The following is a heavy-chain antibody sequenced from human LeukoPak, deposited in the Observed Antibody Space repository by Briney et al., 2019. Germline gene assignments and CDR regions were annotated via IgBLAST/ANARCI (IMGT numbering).Heavy chain of an antibody. CDR2: IYPGDSDT. CDR3: ARFTRSGYCSSTSCPWYMDV. D-gene: IGHD2-2*01. V-gene: IGHV5-51*01. Sequence: GESLKISCKGSGYSFTSYWIGWVRQMPGKGLEWMGIIYPGDSDTRYSPSFQGQVTISADKSISTAYLQWSSLKASDTAMYYCARFTRSGYCSSTSCPWYMDVWGKGTTATVSS. J-gene: IGHJ6*03. CDR1: GYSFTSYW.